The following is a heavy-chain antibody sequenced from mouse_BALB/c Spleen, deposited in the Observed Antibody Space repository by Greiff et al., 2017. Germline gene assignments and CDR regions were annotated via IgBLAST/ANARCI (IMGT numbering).Heavy chain of an antibody. D-gene: IGHD2-2*01. V-gene: IGHV5-6*01. CDR1: GFTFSSYG. J-gene: IGHJ3*01. Sequence: DVQLVESGGDLVKPGGSLKLSCAASGFTFSSYGMSWVRQTPDKRLEWVATISSGGSYTYYPDSVKGRFTISRDNAKNTLYLQMSSLKSEDTAMYYCARHGYGYDGAWFAYWGQGTLVTVSA. CDR3: ARHGYGYDGAWFAY. CDR2: ISSGGSYT.